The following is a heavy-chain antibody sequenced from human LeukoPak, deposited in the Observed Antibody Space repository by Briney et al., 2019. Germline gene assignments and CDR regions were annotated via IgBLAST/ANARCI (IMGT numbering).Heavy chain of an antibody. Sequence: GGSLRLSCAGSGFTFSGVWKSWSRQAPGKGMEWVASINSDGSEGYYADVVKGRFTISRDNAKNSLYLQINSLRAEDTAVYYCARSSYSSSSSVWGQGTMVTVSS. V-gene: IGHV3-7*03. J-gene: IGHJ3*01. CDR2: INSDGSEG. D-gene: IGHD6-6*01. CDR1: GFTFSGVW. CDR3: ARSSYSSSSSV.